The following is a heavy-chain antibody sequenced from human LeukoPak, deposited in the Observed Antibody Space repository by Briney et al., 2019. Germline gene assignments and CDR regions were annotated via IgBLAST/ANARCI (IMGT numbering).Heavy chain of an antibody. CDR1: GFTFDDYA. CDR3: VRSTSGEIIVVPAFDS. V-gene: IGHV3-9*01. D-gene: IGHD2-2*01. J-gene: IGHJ4*02. Sequence: SLRLSCAASGFTFDDYAMHWVRQAPGKGLEWVSGISWNSANINYADSVKGRFTMSRDNAKNSLYLHMNSLRVEDTALYYCVRSTSGEIIVVPAFDSWGQGTQVTVSS. CDR2: ISWNSANI.